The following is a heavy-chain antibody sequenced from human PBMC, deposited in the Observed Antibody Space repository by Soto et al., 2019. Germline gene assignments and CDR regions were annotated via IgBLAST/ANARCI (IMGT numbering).Heavy chain of an antibody. Sequence: PGGSLRLSCAASGFTFSVDGMHWVRQAPGKGLEWVAVIWYDGTKKYHADSVKGRFTISRDNSKNTLFLEMNSLRAEDTAVYYCAKDSARRVSFFYGMDIWGQGTTVTVSS. CDR3: AKDSARRVSFFYGMDI. D-gene: IGHD6-6*01. CDR2: IWYDGTKK. CDR1: GFTFSVDG. V-gene: IGHV3-33*06. J-gene: IGHJ6*02.